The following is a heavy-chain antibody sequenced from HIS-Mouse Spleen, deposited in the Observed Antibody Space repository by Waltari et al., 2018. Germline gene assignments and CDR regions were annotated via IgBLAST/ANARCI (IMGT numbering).Heavy chain of an antibody. Sequence: QVQRVQSGAEVTKPGASVKVSCKASGYPFTSSDINWVRQATGQGLEWMGWMNPNSGNTGYAQKFQGRVTMTRNTSISTAYMELSSLRSEDTAVYYCARGHDYSNYFDYWGQGTLVTVSS. D-gene: IGHD4-4*01. CDR1: GYPFTSSD. CDR3: ARGHDYSNYFDY. J-gene: IGHJ4*02. V-gene: IGHV1-8*01. CDR2: MNPNSGNT.